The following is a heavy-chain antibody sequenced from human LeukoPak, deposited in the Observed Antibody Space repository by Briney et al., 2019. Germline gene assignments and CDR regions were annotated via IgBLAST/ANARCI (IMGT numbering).Heavy chain of an antibody. J-gene: IGHJ4*02. CDR1: GFTFRTYA. V-gene: IGHV3-30*04. CDR3: AKRATGSHFDY. Sequence: PGGSLRLSCAASGFTFRTYAMNWVRQAPGKGLEWVAVISDDGSNKYYADSVKGRFTISRDNSKNTLYLQMNSLRAEDTAVYYCAKRATGSHFDYWGQGTLVTVSS. D-gene: IGHD5-24*01. CDR2: ISDDGSNK.